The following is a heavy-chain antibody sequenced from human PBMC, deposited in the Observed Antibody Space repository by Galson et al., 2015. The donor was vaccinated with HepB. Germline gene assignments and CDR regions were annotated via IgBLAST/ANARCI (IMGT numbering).Heavy chain of an antibody. J-gene: IGHJ4*02. D-gene: IGHD3-22*01. V-gene: IGHV4-39*01. Sequence: SETLSLTCTVSGGSISSSNYFWAWIRQPPGKGLEWIGSIYYRGTTYYSPSFESRVTLSIDTSKNQFSLKLTSVNAADTAVYYCVRRRYSGGYYHFDYWSQGTLVTVSS. CDR3: VRRRYSGGYYHFDY. CDR1: GGSISSSNYF. CDR2: IYYRGTT.